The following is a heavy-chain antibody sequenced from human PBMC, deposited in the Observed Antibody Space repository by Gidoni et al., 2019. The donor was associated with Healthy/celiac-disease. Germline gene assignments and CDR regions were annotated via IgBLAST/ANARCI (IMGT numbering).Heavy chain of an antibody. V-gene: IGHV3-9*01. D-gene: IGHD6-19*01. J-gene: IGHJ4*02. CDR2: ISWNSGSI. CDR3: AKVRKPGYSSGSFDY. Sequence: EVQLVESGGGLVQPGRSLRLSCAASGFTFADYAMHWVRQAPGKGLEWVSGISWNSGSIGYADSVKGRFTISRDNAKNSLYLQMNSLRAEDTALYYCAKVRKPGYSSGSFDYWGQGTLVTVSS. CDR1: GFTFADYA.